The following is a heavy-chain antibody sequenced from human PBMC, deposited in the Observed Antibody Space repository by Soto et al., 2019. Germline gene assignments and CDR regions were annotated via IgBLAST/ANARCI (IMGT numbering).Heavy chain of an antibody. CDR1: GCSVSSGSYY. CDR3: ARDQVAAAFYYGMDV. J-gene: IGHJ6*02. CDR2: FYYSGST. D-gene: IGHD6-13*01. V-gene: IGHV4-61*01. Sequence: PSETLSLPGPVSGCSVSSGSYYWSWIRQPPGKGLEWIGYFYYSGSTNYNPSLNSRVTISVDTSKNQFSLKVSSVIAADTAVYYCARDQVAAAFYYGMDVWGQGTTVTVSS.